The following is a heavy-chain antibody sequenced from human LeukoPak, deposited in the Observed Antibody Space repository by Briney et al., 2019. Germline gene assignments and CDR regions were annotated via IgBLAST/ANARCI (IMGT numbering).Heavy chain of an antibody. V-gene: IGHV3-74*03. CDR1: GFTFTTYW. CDR2: INTDGRVT. Sequence: GGSLRLSCTASGFTFTTYWMHLVRQAPGKGLVWVARINTDGRVTTYAESVKGRFTVSRDNAENTLYLEMNNLRPEDTAVYYCIRETHVGLHLEYWGQGTLATVTS. CDR3: IRETHVGLHLEY. D-gene: IGHD3-10*02. J-gene: IGHJ4*02.